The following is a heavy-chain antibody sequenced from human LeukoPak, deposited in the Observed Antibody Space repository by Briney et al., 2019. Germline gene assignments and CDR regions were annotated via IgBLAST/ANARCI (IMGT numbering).Heavy chain of an antibody. CDR1: GFTFSLYA. CDR2: ISSSGGST. V-gene: IGHV3-23*01. Sequence: PGGSLRLSCAASGFTFSLYAMSWVRQAPGKGLEWVSGISSSGGSTYYADSVKGRFTISRDNAKNSLYLQMNSLRAEDTAVYYCARDPPSFQHWGQGTLVTVSS. J-gene: IGHJ1*01. CDR3: ARDPPSFQH.